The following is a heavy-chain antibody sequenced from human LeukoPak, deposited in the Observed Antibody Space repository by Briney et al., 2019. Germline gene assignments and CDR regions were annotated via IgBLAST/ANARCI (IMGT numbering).Heavy chain of an antibody. CDR3: ARSYYDSSGYYYPTHNDY. D-gene: IGHD3-22*01. V-gene: IGHV4-39*01. CDR2: IYYSGST. Sequence: SETLSLTCSVAGGSISTYYWNWIRQPPGKGLEWIGSIYYSGSTYYNPSLKSRVTISVDTSKNQFSLKLSSVTAADTAVYYCARSYYDSSGYYYPTHNDYWGQGTLVTVSS. J-gene: IGHJ4*02. CDR1: GGSISTYY.